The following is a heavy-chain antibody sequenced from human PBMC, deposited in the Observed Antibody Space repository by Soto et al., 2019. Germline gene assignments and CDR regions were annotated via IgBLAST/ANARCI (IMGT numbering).Heavy chain of an antibody. V-gene: IGHV3-48*01. CDR3: ARDAYLSGGSLPYFDS. D-gene: IGHD2-15*01. J-gene: IGHJ4*01. CDR2: ISTSSGTI. CDR1: GVTFSSYS. Sequence: GVLLRLPWGASGVTFSSYSMNGVRQAPGKGLEWVSYISTSSGTIYYADSVKGRFTISRDNAKNSLYLQLNSLRAEDTAVYYWARDAYLSGGSLPYFDSWGHGPPVPASP.